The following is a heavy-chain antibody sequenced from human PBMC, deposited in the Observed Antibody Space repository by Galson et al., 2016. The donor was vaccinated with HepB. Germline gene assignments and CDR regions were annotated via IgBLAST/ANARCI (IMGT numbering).Heavy chain of an antibody. CDR2: IDPSDSNI. V-gene: IGHV5-10-1*01. Sequence: QSGAEVKKPGESLRISCKGSGYSFTSYWISWVRQMPGKGLEWMGRIDPSDSNINYSPSFQGHVTISTDKSISTAYLQWSSLKASDTAMYYCARHDSSTWYSAVDIWGQGIMVTFSS. CDR1: GYSFTSYW. J-gene: IGHJ3*02. CDR3: ARHDSSTWYSAVDI. D-gene: IGHD6-13*01.